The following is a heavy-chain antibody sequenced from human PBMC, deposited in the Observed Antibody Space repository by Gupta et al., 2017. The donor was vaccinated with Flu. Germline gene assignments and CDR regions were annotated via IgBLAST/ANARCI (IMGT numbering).Heavy chain of an antibody. J-gene: IGHJ4*02. CDR1: GGPFSSYA. V-gene: IGHV1-69*01. CDR3: ARGSTYYYDSSGYYYLDY. D-gene: IGHD3-22*01. Sequence: QVQLVPSGAEVKKPGSPVKVSCTASGGPFSSYAITLVRQAAGQGREWMGGIIPIFGTANYAQKFQGRVTITADESTSTAYMELSSLRSEDTAVYYCARGSTYYYDSSGYYYLDYWGQGTLVTVSS. CDR2: IIPIFGTA.